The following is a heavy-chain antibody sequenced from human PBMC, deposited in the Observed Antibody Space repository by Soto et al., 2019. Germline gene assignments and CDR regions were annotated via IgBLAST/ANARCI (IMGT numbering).Heavy chain of an antibody. Sequence: PGGSLRLSCAASGFTFSSYWMSWVRQAPGKGLEWVANIKQDGSEKYYVDSVKGRFTISRDNAKNSLYLQMNSLRAEDTAVYYCARPRSGYYYHAFDIWGQGTMVTVSS. CDR2: IKQDGSEK. J-gene: IGHJ3*02. D-gene: IGHD3-22*01. CDR1: GFTFSSYW. CDR3: ARPRSGYYYHAFDI. V-gene: IGHV3-7*01.